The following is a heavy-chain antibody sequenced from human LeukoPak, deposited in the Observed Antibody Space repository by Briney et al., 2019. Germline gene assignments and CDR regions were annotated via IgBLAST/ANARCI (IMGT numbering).Heavy chain of an antibody. CDR3: ARDTYGSGSSDFDY. D-gene: IGHD3-10*01. Sequence: ASVKVSCKASGYTFTGYYMHWVRQAPGQGLEWMGWINPNSGGTNYAQKFQGRVTMTRDTSIGTAYMELSRLRSDDTAVYYCARDTYGSGSSDFDYWGQGTLVTVSS. V-gene: IGHV1-2*02. CDR2: INPNSGGT. J-gene: IGHJ4*02. CDR1: GYTFTGYY.